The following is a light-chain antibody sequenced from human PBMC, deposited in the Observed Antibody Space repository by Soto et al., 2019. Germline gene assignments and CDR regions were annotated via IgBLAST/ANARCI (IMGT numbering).Light chain of an antibody. CDR2: NND. CDR3: AAWDDSLNGLL. CDR1: SSNIGRHS. J-gene: IGLJ2*01. Sequence: QSVLTQPPSASGTPGQRVTIACSGRSSNIGRHSVTWYQQLPGTAPKLLIYNNDQRPSGVPDRFSGSRSGTSASLAFSGLQSEDEADYYCAAWDDSLNGLLFGGGTKVTVL. V-gene: IGLV1-44*01.